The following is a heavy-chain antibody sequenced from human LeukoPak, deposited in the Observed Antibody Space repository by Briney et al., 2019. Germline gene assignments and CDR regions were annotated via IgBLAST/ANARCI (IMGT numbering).Heavy chain of an antibody. Sequence: ASVKVSCKASGYTFTGYYMHWVRQAPGQGLEWMGWIDAGNGNTKFSQKFQGRVTITRDTSASTAYMQLSSLRSEDTAVYYCARDRGYSDGSSDIWGQGTMVTVSS. V-gene: IGHV1/OR15-3*02. CDR1: GYTFTGYY. J-gene: IGHJ3*02. D-gene: IGHD5-18*01. CDR3: ARDRGYSDGSSDI. CDR2: IDAGNGNT.